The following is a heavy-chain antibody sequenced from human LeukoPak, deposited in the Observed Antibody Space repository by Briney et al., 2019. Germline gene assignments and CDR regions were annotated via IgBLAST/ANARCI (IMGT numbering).Heavy chain of an antibody. J-gene: IGHJ4*02. Sequence: GGSLRLSCAASGFTFSSYAMSWLRQAPGKGLEWVSAISGSGGSTYYADSVKGRFTSSRDNSKNTLSLQMNSLRAEDTAVYYCAKAPRSYCSGGSCYSGYWGQGTLVTVSS. CDR1: GFTFSSYA. CDR3: AKAPRSYCSGGSCYSGY. CDR2: ISGSGGST. V-gene: IGHV3-23*01. D-gene: IGHD2-15*01.